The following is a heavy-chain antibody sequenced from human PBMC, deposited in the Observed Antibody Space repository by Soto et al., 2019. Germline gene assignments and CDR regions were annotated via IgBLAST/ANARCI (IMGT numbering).Heavy chain of an antibody. Sequence: QVRLHESGPGLVKPSETLSLTCTVSGGSVSSGSYYWSWIRQPPGRGLEWIGYIYYSGSTNYNPSLKSRVTISVDTSKNQFSLKLSSVTAADTAVYYCARDYGYSYGAYYYYYGMDVWGQGTTVTVSS. CDR1: GGSVSSGSYY. CDR3: ARDYGYSYGAYYYYYGMDV. D-gene: IGHD5-18*01. J-gene: IGHJ6*02. V-gene: IGHV4-61*01. CDR2: IYYSGST.